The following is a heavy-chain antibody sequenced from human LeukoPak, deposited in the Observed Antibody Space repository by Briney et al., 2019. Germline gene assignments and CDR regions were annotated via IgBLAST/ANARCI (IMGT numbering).Heavy chain of an antibody. Sequence: SVKVSCKASGYTFTNYGISWVRQAPGQGLEWMGRIIPIFGTANYAQKSQGRVTITTDESTSTAYMELSSLRSEDTAVYYCASRYGSGSYREGIDYWGQGTLVTVSS. J-gene: IGHJ4*02. CDR2: IIPIFGTA. V-gene: IGHV1-69*05. D-gene: IGHD3-10*01. CDR3: ASRYGSGSYREGIDY. CDR1: GYTFTNYG.